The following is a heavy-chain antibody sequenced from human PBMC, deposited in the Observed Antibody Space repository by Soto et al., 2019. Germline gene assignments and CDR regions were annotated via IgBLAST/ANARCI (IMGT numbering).Heavy chain of an antibody. D-gene: IGHD6-13*01. J-gene: IGHJ6*03. CDR1: GFTFSSYS. CDR2: ISSSSSTI. CDR3: ARESRNRSSISAAGPYYYYYMYV. V-gene: IGHV3-48*01. Sequence: GGSLRLSCAASGFTFSSYSMNWVRQAPGKGLEWVSYISSSSSTIYYADSVKGRFTISRDNAKNSLYLQMNSLRAEDTAVYYCARESRNRSSISAAGPYYYYYMYVWGKGTTVTVSS.